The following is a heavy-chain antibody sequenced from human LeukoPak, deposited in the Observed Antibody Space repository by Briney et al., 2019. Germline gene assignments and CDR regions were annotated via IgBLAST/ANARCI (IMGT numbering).Heavy chain of an antibody. CDR3: ARGIVATINGFDY. CDR2: ISSSSSYI. Sequence: GGSLRLSCAASGFTFSSYSMNWVRQAPGKGLEWVSSISSSSSYIYYADSVKGRFTISRDNAKNSLYLQMNSLRAEDTAVYYCARGIVATINGFDYWGQGTLVTVSS. J-gene: IGHJ4*02. D-gene: IGHD5-12*01. CDR1: GFTFSSYS. V-gene: IGHV3-21*01.